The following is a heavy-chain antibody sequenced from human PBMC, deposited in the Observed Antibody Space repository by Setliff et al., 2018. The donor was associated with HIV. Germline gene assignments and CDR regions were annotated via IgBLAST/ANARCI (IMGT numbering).Heavy chain of an antibody. CDR3: ARGGWSGGGPLHYSYYYLDV. D-gene: IGHD2-15*01. CDR1: EYSFTDYY. V-gene: IGHV1-2*06. J-gene: IGHJ6*02. Sequence: ASVKVSCKTSEYSFTDYYIHWIRQAPGQGLEWMGRINPNSGGTDYAQKFLGRVTMTADESTSTAYMGLSSLTSEDTAVYYCARGGWSGGGPLHYSYYYLDVWGQGTAVTVSS. CDR2: INPNSGGT.